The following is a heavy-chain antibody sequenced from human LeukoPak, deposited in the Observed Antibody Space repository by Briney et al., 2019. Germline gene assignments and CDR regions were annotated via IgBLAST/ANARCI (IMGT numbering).Heavy chain of an antibody. V-gene: IGHV3-23*01. CDR1: GFTFSSYA. CDR3: AKDQWLYYYDSSGYYFDY. D-gene: IGHD3-22*01. J-gene: IGHJ4*02. CDR2: ISGGDENT. Sequence: GGSLRLSCVVSGFTFSSYAMSWVRQTPGKGLECVSGISGGDENTNYADSVKGRFTISRDNSKNTLYLLMNRLRAEDTALYYCAKDQWLYYYDSSGYYFDYWGQGTLVTVSS.